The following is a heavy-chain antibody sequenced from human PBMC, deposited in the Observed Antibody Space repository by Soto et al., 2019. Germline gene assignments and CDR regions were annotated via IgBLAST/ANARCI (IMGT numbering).Heavy chain of an antibody. D-gene: IGHD4-17*01. V-gene: IGHV6-1*02. Sequence: QVQLQQSGPGLVKPSQTLSLTCAISGDSVSSNGAAWNWIRQSPSRGLEWLGRTYYRSKWYNDYAVSEKSRININPDTSKSQFSLQLNSVTPEDTAVYYCARDKHDYFNRGIGFDTWGQGILVTVSS. J-gene: IGHJ5*02. CDR3: ARDKHDYFNRGIGFDT. CDR1: GDSVSSNGAA. CDR2: TYYRSKWYN.